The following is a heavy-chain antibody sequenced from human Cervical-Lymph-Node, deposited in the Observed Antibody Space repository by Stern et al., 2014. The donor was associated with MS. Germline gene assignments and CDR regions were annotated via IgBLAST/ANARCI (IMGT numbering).Heavy chain of an antibody. CDR1: GGTFSSYA. D-gene: IGHD2/OR15-2a*01. J-gene: IGHJ4*02. V-gene: IGHV1-69*01. CDR3: ARASTRGFDY. CDR2: IIPIFGRA. Sequence: QVQLVQSGAEVKKPGSSVKVSCKASGGTFSSYAVNWVRQAPGQGLEWMGGIIPIFGRATYAQKFQGRVTIPADESTNTAYMELSSLRSEDTAVYFCARASTRGFDYWGQGTLVTVSS.